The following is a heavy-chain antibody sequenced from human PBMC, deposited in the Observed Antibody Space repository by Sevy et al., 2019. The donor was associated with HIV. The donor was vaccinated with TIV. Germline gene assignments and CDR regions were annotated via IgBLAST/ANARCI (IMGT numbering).Heavy chain of an antibody. CDR3: ARDGGYSVNFLPSGY. D-gene: IGHD3-10*02. V-gene: IGHV3-30-3*01. CDR2: RSYDGSSK. CDR1: GFPFSSHA. Sequence: GGSLRLSCAASGFPFSSHAMHWVRQAPGKGLEWMAARSYDGSSKYYANSVKGRFTISRDDSKNTRYLQMSGRRAGDTAVYYCARDGGYSVNFLPSGYWGQGTLVTVSS. J-gene: IGHJ4*02.